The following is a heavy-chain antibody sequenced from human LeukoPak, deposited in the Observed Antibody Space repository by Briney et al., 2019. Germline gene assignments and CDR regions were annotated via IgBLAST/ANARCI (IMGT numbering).Heavy chain of an antibody. CDR2: IYYSGST. Sequence: SETLSLTCTVSGGSISSYYWSWIRQPPGKGLEWIGYIYYSGSTNYNPSLKSRVTISVDTSKNQFSPKLSSVTAADTAVYYCARSFRSSSRTAFDYWGQGTLVTVSS. CDR1: GGSISSYY. D-gene: IGHD6-13*01. CDR3: ARSFRSSSRTAFDY. J-gene: IGHJ4*02. V-gene: IGHV4-59*01.